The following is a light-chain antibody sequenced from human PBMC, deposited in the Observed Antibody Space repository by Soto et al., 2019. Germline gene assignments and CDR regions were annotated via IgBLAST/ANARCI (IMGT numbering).Light chain of an antibody. CDR3: LLYVGSGIHWV. CDR2: NTN. J-gene: IGLJ3*02. V-gene: IGLV8-61*01. CDR1: SGSVSTNNY. Sequence: QTVVTQEPSFSVSPGGTITLTCGLSSGSVSTNNYPSWYQQTPGQAPRTLIYNTNTRSSGVPDRFSGSILGNQAALTITGARAYDECYYYCLLYVGSGIHWVFGGGTKLTVL.